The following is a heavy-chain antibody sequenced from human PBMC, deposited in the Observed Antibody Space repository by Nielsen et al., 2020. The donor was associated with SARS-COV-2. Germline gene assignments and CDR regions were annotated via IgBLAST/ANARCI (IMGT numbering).Heavy chain of an antibody. CDR3: ARDYYGDYLDGFDI. CDR2: IHDSGTT. Sequence: SETLSLTCTVSGGSISSGDYYWSWIRQAPGKGLEWIGYIHDSGTTTYTPSLKSRVTISLETSKNQFSLKLNSVTAADTAVYYCARDYYGDYLDGFDIWGQGTVVTVSS. J-gene: IGHJ3*02. D-gene: IGHD4-17*01. V-gene: IGHV4-61*08. CDR1: GGSISSGDYY.